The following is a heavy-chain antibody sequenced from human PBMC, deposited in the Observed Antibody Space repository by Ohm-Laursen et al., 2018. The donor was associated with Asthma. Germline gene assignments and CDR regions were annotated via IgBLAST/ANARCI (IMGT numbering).Heavy chain of an antibody. CDR1: GFTFSSYG. V-gene: IGHV3-33*01. CDR2: IWYDGSNK. J-gene: IGHJ6*02. CDR3: ASSLVVGAYYYGMDV. D-gene: IGHD1-26*01. Sequence: RSLRLSCAASGFTFSSYGMHWVRQAPGKGLEWVAVIWYDGSNKYYADSVKGRFTISRDNSKNTLYLQMNSLRAEDTAVYYCASSLVVGAYYYGMDVWGQGTTVTVSS.